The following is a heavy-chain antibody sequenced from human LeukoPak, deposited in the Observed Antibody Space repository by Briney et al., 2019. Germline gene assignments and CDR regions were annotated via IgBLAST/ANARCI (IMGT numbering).Heavy chain of an antibody. CDR3: AKSGARLAYCGGDCYSYFDY. CDR2: ISGSGGST. J-gene: IGHJ4*02. Sequence: PGGSLRLSCAASGFTFSSYAMSWVRQAPGKGLEWVSAISGSGGSTCYADSVKGRFTISRDNSKNTLYPQMNSLRAEDTAVYYCAKSGARLAYCGGDCYSYFDYWGQGPLVTVSS. CDR1: GFTFSSYA. D-gene: IGHD2-21*02. V-gene: IGHV3-23*01.